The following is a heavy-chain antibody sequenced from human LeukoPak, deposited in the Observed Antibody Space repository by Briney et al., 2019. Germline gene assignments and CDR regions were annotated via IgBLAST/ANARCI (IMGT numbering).Heavy chain of an antibody. CDR1: GFTFSSYA. V-gene: IGHV3-23*01. Sequence: PGGSLRLSCAASGFTFSSYAMTWVRQAPGKGLEWVSVISGGADATYYADSVKGRFTISRDNSKNTLHVQMNSLRAEDTAVYYCAKSPSDGYNFYDYWGQGTLVTVSS. CDR3: AKSPSDGYNFYDY. D-gene: IGHD5-24*01. J-gene: IGHJ4*02. CDR2: ISGGADAT.